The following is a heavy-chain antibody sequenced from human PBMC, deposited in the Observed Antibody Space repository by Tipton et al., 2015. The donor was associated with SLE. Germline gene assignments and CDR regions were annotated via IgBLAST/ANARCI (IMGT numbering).Heavy chain of an antibody. D-gene: IGHD2-15*01. CDR1: GGSISSHY. V-gene: IGHV4-59*11. J-gene: IGHJ4*02. CDR2: ISYSETT. Sequence: TLSLTCTVSGGSISSHYWSWIRQPPGKGLEWIGYISYSETTNYNPSLKSRVTISVDTSKNQFSLKLRSVTAADTAVYYCAGAWQGYCSGGTCYGLDYWGQGTVVTVSS. CDR3: AGAWQGYCSGGTCYGLDY.